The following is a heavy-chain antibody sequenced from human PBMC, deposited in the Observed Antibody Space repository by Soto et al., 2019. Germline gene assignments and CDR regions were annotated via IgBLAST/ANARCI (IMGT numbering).Heavy chain of an antibody. CDR3: ARQVFGPLHGLVDV. Sequence: QVQLQESGPGLVKPSETMSLSCTVSGGSISSYYWSWFRQSPGKRMEWIGYVHHSWGSSYNPSLQSRVAISLDTSKRQFSLKVTSVTATDTAVYYCARQVFGPLHGLVDVWGQGTTVTVSS. CDR1: GGSISSYY. CDR2: VHHSWGS. V-gene: IGHV4-59*08. J-gene: IGHJ6*02. D-gene: IGHD3-10*02.